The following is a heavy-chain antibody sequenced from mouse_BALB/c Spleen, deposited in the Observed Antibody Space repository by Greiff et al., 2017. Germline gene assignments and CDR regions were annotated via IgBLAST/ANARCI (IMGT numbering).Heavy chain of an antibody. CDR3: ARGGDDGYYWYFDV. J-gene: IGHJ1*01. CDR2: ISSGGST. V-gene: IGHV5-6-5*01. CDR1: GFTFSSYA. D-gene: IGHD2-3*01. Sequence: DVKLVESGGGLVKPGGSLKLSCAASGFTFSSYAMSWVRQTPEKRLEWVASISSGGSTYYPDSVKGRFTISRDNARNILYLQMSSLRSEDTAMYYCARGGDDGYYWYFDVWGAGTTVTVSS.